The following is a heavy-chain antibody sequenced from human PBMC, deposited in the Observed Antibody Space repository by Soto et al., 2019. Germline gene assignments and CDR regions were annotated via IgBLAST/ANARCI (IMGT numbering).Heavy chain of an antibody. J-gene: IGHJ5*02. CDR1: GGTFSSYT. CDR3: ARDTYCSGGSCYRDPAYNWFDP. Sequence: QVQLVQSGAEVKKPGSSVKVSCKASGGTFSSYTISWVRQAPGQGLEWMGRIIPILGIANYEQKFQGRVTITADNSTSTAYMELSSLRSEDTAVYYCARDTYCSGGSCYRDPAYNWFDPWGQGTLVTVSS. CDR2: IIPILGIA. V-gene: IGHV1-69*08. D-gene: IGHD2-15*01.